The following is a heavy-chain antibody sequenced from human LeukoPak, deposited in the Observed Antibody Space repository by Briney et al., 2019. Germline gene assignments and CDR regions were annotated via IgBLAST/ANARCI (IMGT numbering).Heavy chain of an antibody. V-gene: IGHV3-11*04. D-gene: IGHD6-19*01. CDR3: ARTYSSGWYYYFDY. CDR2: ISSSGSTI. CDR1: GFTFSDYY. Sequence: PGGSLRLSCAASGFTFSDYYMSWIRQAPGKGLEWVSYISSSGSTIYYADSVKGRFTISRDNAKNSLYLQMNSLRAEDTAVYYCARTYSSGWYYYFDYWGQGTLVTVSS. J-gene: IGHJ4*02.